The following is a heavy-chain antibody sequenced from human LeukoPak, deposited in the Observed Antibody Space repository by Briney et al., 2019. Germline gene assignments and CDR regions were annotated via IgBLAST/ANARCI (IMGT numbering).Heavy chain of an antibody. CDR1: GGSISSHY. CDR3: ARDIAAAGTLPYYYYYYMDV. J-gene: IGHJ6*03. Sequence: SETLSLTCTVSGGSISSHYWSWIRQPPGKGLEWIGYIYYSGSTNYNPSLKSRVTISVDTSKNQFSLKLSSVTAADTAVYYCARDIAAAGTLPYYYYYYMDVWGKGATVTVSS. V-gene: IGHV4-59*11. CDR2: IYYSGST. D-gene: IGHD6-13*01.